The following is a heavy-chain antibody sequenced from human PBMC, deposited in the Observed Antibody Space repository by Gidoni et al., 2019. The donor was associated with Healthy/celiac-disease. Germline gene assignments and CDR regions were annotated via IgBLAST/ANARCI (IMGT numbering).Heavy chain of an antibody. Sequence: EVQLVESGGGLVQPGGSLRLSCAASGFTFSSYWMHWVRQAPGKGLVWVSRINSDGSSTSYADSVKGRFTISRDNAKNTLYLQMNSLRAEDTAVYYCARDLVVDKIYYYYYGMDVWGQGTTVTVSS. CDR1: GFTFSSYW. CDR2: INSDGSST. CDR3: ARDLVVDKIYYYYYGMDV. D-gene: IGHD3-22*01. J-gene: IGHJ6*02. V-gene: IGHV3-74*01.